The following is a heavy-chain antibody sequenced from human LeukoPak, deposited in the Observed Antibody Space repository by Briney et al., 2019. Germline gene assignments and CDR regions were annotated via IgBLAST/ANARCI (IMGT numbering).Heavy chain of an antibody. D-gene: IGHD3-10*01. J-gene: IGHJ5*02. V-gene: IGHV3-66*01. CDR1: GFTFSSFA. CDR2: IYSGGST. Sequence: GGSLRLSCAASGFTFSSFAMSWVRQAPGKGLEWVSVIYSGGSTYYADSVKGRFTISRDNSKNTLYLQMNSLRAEDTAVYYCARDRVSYYYGSGRKRFDPWGQGTLVTVSS. CDR3: ARDRVSYYYGSGRKRFDP.